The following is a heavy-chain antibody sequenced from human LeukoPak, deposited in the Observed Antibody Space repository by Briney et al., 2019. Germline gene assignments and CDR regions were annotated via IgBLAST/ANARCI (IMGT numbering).Heavy chain of an antibody. CDR3: ARTTSRDGYNPDY. J-gene: IGHJ4*02. Sequence: GGSLRLSCAASGFTFSSYWMHWVRQAPGKGLVWVSRINSDGSSRSYADSVKGRFTISRDNAKNTLYLQMNSLRAEDTAVYYCARTTSRDGYNPDYWGQGTLVTVSS. V-gene: IGHV3-74*01. D-gene: IGHD5-24*01. CDR1: GFTFSSYW. CDR2: INSDGSSR.